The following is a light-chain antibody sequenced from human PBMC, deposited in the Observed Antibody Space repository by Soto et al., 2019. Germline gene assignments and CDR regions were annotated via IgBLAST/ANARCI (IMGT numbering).Light chain of an antibody. Sequence: DIDMTQAPSSLSASVGDRVTITCRAGQDVVNYLYWYQQKPGKAPRLLIYAASSLQSGVPSRFSGSGSGTDFTLTISSLQPEDFATYYCQQSYSTPITFGQGTRLEIK. CDR3: QQSYSTPIT. CDR1: QDVVNY. V-gene: IGKV1-39*01. J-gene: IGKJ5*01. CDR2: AAS.